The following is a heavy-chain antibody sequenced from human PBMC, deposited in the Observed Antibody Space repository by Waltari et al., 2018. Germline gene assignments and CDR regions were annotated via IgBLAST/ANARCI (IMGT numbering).Heavy chain of an antibody. CDR2: IIPIFGTA. J-gene: IGHJ4*02. D-gene: IGHD3-9*01. CDR3: ATPYYDILTGYSTHFDY. Sequence: QVQLVQSGAEVKKPGSSVKVSCKASGGTFSSYAISWVRLAPGQGLEWMGGIIPIFGTANYAQKFQGRVTITADESTSTAYMELSSLRSEDTAVYYCATPYYDILTGYSTHFDYWGQGTLVTVSS. CDR1: GGTFSSYA. V-gene: IGHV1-69*01.